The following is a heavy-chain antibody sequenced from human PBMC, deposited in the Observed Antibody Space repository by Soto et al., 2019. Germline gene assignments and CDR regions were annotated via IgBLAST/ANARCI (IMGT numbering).Heavy chain of an antibody. Sequence: SETLSLTCTVSGGSISSYYWSWIRQPPGKGLEWIGYIYYSGSTNYNPSLKSRVTISVDTSKNQFSLKLSSVTAADTAVYYCAREQVDSYGYRRLDYWGQGTLVTVSS. J-gene: IGHJ4*02. CDR1: GGSISSYY. V-gene: IGHV4-59*12. CDR2: IYYSGST. CDR3: AREQVDSYGYRRLDY. D-gene: IGHD5-18*01.